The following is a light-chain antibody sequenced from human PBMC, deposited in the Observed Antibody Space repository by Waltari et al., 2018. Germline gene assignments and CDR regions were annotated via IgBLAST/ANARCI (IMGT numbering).Light chain of an antibody. CDR1: QSVSNF. V-gene: IGKV3-11*01. CDR2: DAS. CDR3: QQRTNWPLT. J-gene: IGKJ4*01. Sequence: EIVLTQSPATLSLSPGERATLSCRASQSVSNFLAWYQQKPGQAPRLLIYDASRWAAGIPARFSGSGSGTDFTLTISRLEPEDFAVFYCQQRTNWPLTFGGGTKLEVK.